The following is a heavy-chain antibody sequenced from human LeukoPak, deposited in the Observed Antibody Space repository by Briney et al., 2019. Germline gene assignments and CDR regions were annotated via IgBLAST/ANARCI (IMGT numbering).Heavy chain of an antibody. CDR3: ARGALDYSNWFDP. D-gene: IGHD4-4*01. J-gene: IGHJ5*02. CDR2: INHSGST. Sequence: SETLSLTCAVYGGSFSGYYWSWIRQPPGKELERIGEINHSGSTNYNPSLKSRVTISVDTSKNQFSLKLSSVTAADTAVYYCARGALDYSNWFDPWGQGTLVTVSS. V-gene: IGHV4-34*01. CDR1: GGSFSGYY.